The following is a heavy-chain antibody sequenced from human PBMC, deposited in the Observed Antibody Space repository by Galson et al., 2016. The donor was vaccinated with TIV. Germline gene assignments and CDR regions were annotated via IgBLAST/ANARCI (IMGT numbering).Heavy chain of an antibody. D-gene: IGHD4-17*01. CDR1: GFTFSTYV. Sequence: SLRLSCAASGFTFSTYVMHWVRQAPGKGLEWVAFVRYDGSHKNYADSVKGRFTIPRDNSKYTLYLQMSNLRVEDTAVYFCATSTVPNLGDYWGQGVLVTVSS. CDR2: VRYDGSHK. CDR3: ATSTVPNLGDY. V-gene: IGHV3-30*02. J-gene: IGHJ4*02.